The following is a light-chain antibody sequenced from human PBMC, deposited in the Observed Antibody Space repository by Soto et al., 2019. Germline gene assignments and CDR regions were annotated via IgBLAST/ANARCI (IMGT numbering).Light chain of an antibody. Sequence: QSALTQPASVSGSPGQSITISGTGTSSDVGGYNYVSWYQQHPGKAPKLMIYDVSNRPSGVSNRFSGSKSGNTASLTISGLQAEDEADYYCTSYTSSSTLVVFCGGTKLTVL. CDR3: TSYTSSSTLVV. CDR1: SSDVGGYNY. J-gene: IGLJ2*01. CDR2: DVS. V-gene: IGLV2-14*01.